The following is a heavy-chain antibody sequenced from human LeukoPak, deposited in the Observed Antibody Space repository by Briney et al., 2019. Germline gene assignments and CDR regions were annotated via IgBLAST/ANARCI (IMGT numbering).Heavy chain of an antibody. Sequence: ASVKVSCKASGYTFLSYDINWLRQVSGQGPEWMGWVNPNSGNTGYGPKFRGRVTMTRDTATNTVYMELSSLTSEDTAVYYCARKGPGVLDVWGQGTMVAVSS. CDR3: ARKGPGVLDV. CDR2: VNPNSGNT. V-gene: IGHV1-8*01. CDR1: GYTFLSYD. J-gene: IGHJ3*01. D-gene: IGHD7-27*01.